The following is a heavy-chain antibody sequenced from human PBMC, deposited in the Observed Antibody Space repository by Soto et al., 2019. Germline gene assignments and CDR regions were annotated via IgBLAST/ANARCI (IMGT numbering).Heavy chain of an antibody. Sequence: GVSVKVSCKASGGTFSSYAISWVRQAPGQGLEWMGGIIPIFGTANYAQKFQGRVTITADESTSTAYMELSSLRSEDTAVYYCARDPDYYDSSGYPQVYGMDVWGQGTTVTVSS. J-gene: IGHJ6*02. CDR1: GGTFSSYA. CDR2: IIPIFGTA. CDR3: ARDPDYYDSSGYPQVYGMDV. D-gene: IGHD3-22*01. V-gene: IGHV1-69*13.